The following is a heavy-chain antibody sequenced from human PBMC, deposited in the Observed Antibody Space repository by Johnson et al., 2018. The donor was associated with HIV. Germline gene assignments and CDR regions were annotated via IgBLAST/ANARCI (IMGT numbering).Heavy chain of an antibody. V-gene: IGHV3-53*01. Sequence: VLLVESGGGVVQPGRSLRLSCAASGFTVSSNYMSWVRQAPGKGLEWVSVIYSGGSTYYADSVKGRFTISRDNSKNTLYLQMNSLRAEDTAVYYCARAPRPDAFDIWGQGTMVTVSS. CDR1: GFTVSSNY. CDR2: IYSGGST. J-gene: IGHJ3*02. CDR3: ARAPRPDAFDI.